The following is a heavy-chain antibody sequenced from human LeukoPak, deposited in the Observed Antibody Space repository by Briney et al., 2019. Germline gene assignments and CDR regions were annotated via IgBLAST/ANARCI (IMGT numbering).Heavy chain of an antibody. D-gene: IGHD3-16*01. CDR3: ARDPRGSGAHDAFDI. CDR1: GFTFSSYA. V-gene: IGHV3-23*01. J-gene: IGHJ3*02. Sequence: GGSLRLSCAASGFTFSSYAMSWVRQAPGKGLEWVSAISGSGGSTYYADSVKGRFTISRDNSKNTLYLQMNSLRAEDTAVYYCARDPRGSGAHDAFDIWGQGTMVTVSS. CDR2: ISGSGGST.